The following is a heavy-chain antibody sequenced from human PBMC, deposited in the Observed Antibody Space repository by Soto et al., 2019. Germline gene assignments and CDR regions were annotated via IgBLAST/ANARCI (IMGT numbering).Heavy chain of an antibody. CDR1: GYTFTNFG. J-gene: IGHJ3*01. Sequence: ASVKVSCKTSGYTFTNFGLSWVRQAPGQGLEWMGWISGYNGNTNYAQKFQGRVTMTTDTSTRTAYMEVRRLTSDDTAVYYCGRETGDGLGWSFASVMNVCAEATKVSVW. V-gene: IGHV1-18*01. CDR2: ISGYNGNT. CDR3: GRETGDGLGWSFASVMNVCAEATKVSV. D-gene: IGHD6-19*01.